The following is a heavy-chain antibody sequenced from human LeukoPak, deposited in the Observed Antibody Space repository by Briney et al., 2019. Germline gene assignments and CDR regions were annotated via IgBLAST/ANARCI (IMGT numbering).Heavy chain of an antibody. CDR2: ISSNGGST. Sequence: GGSLRLSCAASGFTFSSYAMHWVRQAPGKGLEYVSAISSNGGSTYYANSVKGRFTISRDNSKNTLYLQMSSLRAEDMAVYYCARDQRPRLYYYYYGMDVWGQGTTVTVSS. J-gene: IGHJ6*02. V-gene: IGHV3-64*01. CDR3: ARDQRPRLYYYYYGMDV. D-gene: IGHD6-25*01. CDR1: GFTFSSYA.